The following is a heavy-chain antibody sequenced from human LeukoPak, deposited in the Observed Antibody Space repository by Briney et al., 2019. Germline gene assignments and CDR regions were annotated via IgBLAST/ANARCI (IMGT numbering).Heavy chain of an antibody. J-gene: IGHJ6*03. D-gene: IGHD3-22*01. V-gene: IGHV4-61*02. Sequence: TPSETLSLTCTVSGASINTAAYYWPWIRQPAGKGLEWIGRLNTGGSTTYNPSLKSRVTISVDTSKNQFSLKLTSMTAADTAVYYCAKDSAGGYYDSSGFGSYYYMDVWGTGTTVTVSS. CDR2: LNTGGST. CDR3: AKDSAGGYYDSSGFGSYYYMDV. CDR1: GASINTAAYY.